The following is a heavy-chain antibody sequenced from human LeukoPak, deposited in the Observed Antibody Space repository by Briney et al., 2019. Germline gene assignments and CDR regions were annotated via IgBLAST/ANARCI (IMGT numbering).Heavy chain of an antibody. J-gene: IGHJ5*02. CDR1: GDSISSYY. CDR3: VRSPQLDP. Sequence: SDTLSLTCTVSGDSISSYYWSWLRQPPGKALEWIGYIQNSVTSYTDNPSLKSRVTILVDTSKNQFSLKVTSVTAADTAVYYCVRSPQLDPWGQGTLVTVSS. CDR2: IQNSVTSY. V-gene: IGHV4-59*07.